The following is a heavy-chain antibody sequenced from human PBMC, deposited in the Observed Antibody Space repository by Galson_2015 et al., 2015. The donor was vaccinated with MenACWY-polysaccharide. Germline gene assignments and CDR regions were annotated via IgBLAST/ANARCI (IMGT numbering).Heavy chain of an antibody. CDR3: ARDHRWCSSTSCYFWYFDL. J-gene: IGHJ2*01. CDR1: GASIRDYH. CDR2: IHITGPT. D-gene: IGHD2-2*01. V-gene: IGHV4-4*07. Sequence: ETLSLTCTVSGASIRDYHWSWIRQPAGKALESIGTIHITGPTNHNPSLNNRVSMSLDMSKNQFSLRLAAVTAADTAVYYCARDHRWCSSTSCYFWYFDLWGRGTLVTVSS.